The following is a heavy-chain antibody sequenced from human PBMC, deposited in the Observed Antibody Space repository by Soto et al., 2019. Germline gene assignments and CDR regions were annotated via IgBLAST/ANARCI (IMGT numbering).Heavy chain of an antibody. CDR1: GFTFSSYG. V-gene: IGHV3-33*01. CDR3: ARAYYYGSGRTYYYYYGMDV. D-gene: IGHD3-10*01. Sequence: QVQLVESGGGVVQPGRSLRLSCAASGFTFSSYGMHWVRQAPGKGLEWVAVIWYDGSNKYYADSVKGRFTISRDNSKNTLYLQMNSLRAEDTAVYYCARAYYYGSGRTYYYYYGMDVW. J-gene: IGHJ6*01. CDR2: IWYDGSNK.